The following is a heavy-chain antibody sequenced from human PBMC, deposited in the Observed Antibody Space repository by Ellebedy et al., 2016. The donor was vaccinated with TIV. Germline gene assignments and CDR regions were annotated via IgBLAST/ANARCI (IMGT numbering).Heavy chain of an antibody. CDR2: IYYSGST. V-gene: IGHV4-39*01. CDR1: GGSISSSSYY. CDR3: ARHVDEYSSSKRFDP. D-gene: IGHD6-6*01. J-gene: IGHJ5*02. Sequence: MPSETLFLTCTVSGGSISSSSYYRGWIRQPPGKGLEWIGSIYYSGSTYYNPSLKSRVTISVDTSKNQFSLKLSSVTAADTAVYYCARHVDEYSSSKRFDPWGQGTLVTVSS.